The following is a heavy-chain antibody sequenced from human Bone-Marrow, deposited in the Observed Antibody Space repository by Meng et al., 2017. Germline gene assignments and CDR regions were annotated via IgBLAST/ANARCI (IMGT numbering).Heavy chain of an antibody. CDR2: TYHSGTTT. J-gene: IGHJ4*02. CDR3: GRDQGRELINH. V-gene: IGHV4-4*02. Sequence: QVQLQESGPGLVEPSGTLSLTCTVSGASITISHWFTWVRQPPGKGLEWIGETYHSGTTTNYNPSLKSRVDISVDKSKNQFYLSLFSVTAADTAVYYCGRDQGRELINHWGQGTLVTVSS. D-gene: IGHD1-7*01. CDR1: GASITISHW.